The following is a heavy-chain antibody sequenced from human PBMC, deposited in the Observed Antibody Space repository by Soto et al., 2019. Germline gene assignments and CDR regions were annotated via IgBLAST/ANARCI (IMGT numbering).Heavy chain of an antibody. V-gene: IGHV1-2*02. CDR2: INPNGGGT. CDR1: GYTFTAYY. D-gene: IGHD3-10*01. J-gene: IGHJ4*02. Sequence: QVQLVQSGAEMKKPGASVKVSCESSGYTFTAYYIHWVRQAPGHGLEWMGWINPNGGGTKYAQKFQGRVTITRDTSINTAYMELTRLTSDDTAVYYCARAVHTMVQGVRFRVDQWGQGSLVTISS. CDR3: ARAVHTMVQGVRFRVDQ.